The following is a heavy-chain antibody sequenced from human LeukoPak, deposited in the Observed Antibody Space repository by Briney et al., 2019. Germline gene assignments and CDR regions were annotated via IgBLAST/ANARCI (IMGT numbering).Heavy chain of an antibody. CDR1: GGSISSYY. V-gene: IGHV4-59*08. J-gene: IGHJ4*02. Sequence: SETLSLTCTVSGGSISSYYWSWIRQPPGKGLEWIGYIYYSGSTNYNPSLKSRVTISVDTSKNQFSLKLSSVTAADTAVYYCAGSTSTVVTPNWGQGTLVTVSS. D-gene: IGHD4-23*01. CDR3: AGSTSTVVTPN. CDR2: IYYSGST.